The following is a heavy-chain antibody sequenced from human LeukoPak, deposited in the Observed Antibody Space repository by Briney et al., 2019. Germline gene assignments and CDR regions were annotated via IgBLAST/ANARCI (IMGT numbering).Heavy chain of an antibody. CDR3: AKDRMVYYYDSSGYCFDY. Sequence: PGGSLRLSCAASGFTFSSYSMNWVRQAPGKGLEWVSSISSSSSYIYYADSVKGRFTISRDNAKNSLYLQMNSLRAEDTAVYYCAKDRMVYYYDSSGYCFDYWGQGTLVTVSS. CDR1: GFTFSSYS. J-gene: IGHJ4*02. D-gene: IGHD3-22*01. CDR2: ISSSSSYI. V-gene: IGHV3-21*01.